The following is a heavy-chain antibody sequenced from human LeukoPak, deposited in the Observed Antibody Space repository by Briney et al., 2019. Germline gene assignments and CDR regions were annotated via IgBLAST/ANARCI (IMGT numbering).Heavy chain of an antibody. V-gene: IGHV4-39*01. CDR3: AIRGYYYYYMDV. CDR2: IYYSGST. CDR1: GGSISSGDYY. D-gene: IGHD3-10*01. J-gene: IGHJ6*03. Sequence: SETLSLTCTVSGGSISSGDYYWSWICQPPGKGLEWIGSIYYSGSTYYNPSLKSRVTISVDTSKNQFSLKLSSVTAADTAVYYCAIRGYYYYYMDVWGKGTTVTVSS.